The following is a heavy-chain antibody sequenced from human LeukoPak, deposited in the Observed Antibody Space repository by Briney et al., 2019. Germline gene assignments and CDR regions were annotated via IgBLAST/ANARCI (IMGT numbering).Heavy chain of an antibody. Sequence: PGGSLRLSCAASGFTFSRYTMSWVRQAPGKGLEWVASIINTGSYKYYADSLKGRFTISRDNARNSLYLQMNSLRAEDTAVYYCARDESSSSSFDYWGQGTLVTVSS. D-gene: IGHD6-6*01. J-gene: IGHJ4*02. CDR2: IINTGSYK. CDR3: ARDESSSSSFDY. CDR1: GFTFSRYT. V-gene: IGHV3-21*01.